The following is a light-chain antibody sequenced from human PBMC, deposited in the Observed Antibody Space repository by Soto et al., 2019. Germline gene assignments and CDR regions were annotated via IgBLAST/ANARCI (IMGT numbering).Light chain of an antibody. CDR2: DAS. CDR1: QSVSSY. J-gene: IGKJ4*01. Sequence: EIVLTQSPATLSLSPGERATLSCRASQSVSSYLAWYQQKPGQAPRLLIYDASNRATGIPARFSGSGSGTDVTLTINSLEPEDFAVYYCQQRSNWPRVTFGGGTKVEIK. V-gene: IGKV3-11*01. CDR3: QQRSNWPRVT.